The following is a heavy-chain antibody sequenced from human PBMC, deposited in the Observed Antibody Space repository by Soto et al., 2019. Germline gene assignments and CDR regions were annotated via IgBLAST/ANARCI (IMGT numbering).Heavy chain of an antibody. Sequence: PSETLSLTCTVSGGSISSSSYYWGWIRQPPGKGLEWIGSIYYSGSTYYNPSLKSRVTISVDTSKNQFSLKLSSVTAADTAVYYCASPTYYDFWSGNNWFDPWGQGTLVTVSS. CDR3: ASPTYYDFWSGNNWFDP. J-gene: IGHJ5*02. V-gene: IGHV4-39*01. CDR1: GGSISSSSYY. D-gene: IGHD3-3*01. CDR2: IYYSGST.